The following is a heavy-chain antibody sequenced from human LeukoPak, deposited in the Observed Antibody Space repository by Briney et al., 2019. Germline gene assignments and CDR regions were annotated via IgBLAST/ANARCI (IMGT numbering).Heavy chain of an antibody. Sequence: ASVKVSCKASGYTFTSYYINWVRQATAQRLDGMGWMNPNSGNTGYAHKFQGRVTMSRNTSKSPAYLELSSLRSEDTAVYYCARGGGSGSGVGYWGQGTLVTVSS. J-gene: IGHJ4*02. V-gene: IGHV1-8*01. CDR1: GYTFTSYY. CDR3: ARGGGSGSGVGY. CDR2: MNPNSGNT. D-gene: IGHD3-10*01.